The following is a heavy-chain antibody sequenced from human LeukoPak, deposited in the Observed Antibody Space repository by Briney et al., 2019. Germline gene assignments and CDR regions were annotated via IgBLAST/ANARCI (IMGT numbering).Heavy chain of an antibody. CDR3: ARGGYFDWLLPFDY. J-gene: IGHJ4*02. CDR2: IYYSGST. V-gene: IGHV4-59*01. CDR1: GGSISSYY. Sequence: PSETLSLTCTVSGGSISSYYWSWIRQPPGKGLEWIGYIYYSGSTNYNPSLKSRVPISVDTSKNQFSLKLSSVTAADTAVYYCARGGYFDWLLPFDYWGQGTLVTVSS. D-gene: IGHD3-9*01.